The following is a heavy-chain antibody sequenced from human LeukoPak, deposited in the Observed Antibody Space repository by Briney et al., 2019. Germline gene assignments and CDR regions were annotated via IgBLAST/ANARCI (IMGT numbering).Heavy chain of an antibody. Sequence: GGSLRLSCAASEFTFSTYNMNWVRQAPGKGLEWVSSISGSSDYIYYADSVKGRFTISRDNAKNSLYLQMNSLRAEDTAVYYCARVDYGDYAVGSYWGQGTLVTVSS. CDR2: ISGSSDYI. V-gene: IGHV3-21*01. J-gene: IGHJ4*02. CDR3: ARVDYGDYAVGSY. CDR1: EFTFSTYN. D-gene: IGHD4-17*01.